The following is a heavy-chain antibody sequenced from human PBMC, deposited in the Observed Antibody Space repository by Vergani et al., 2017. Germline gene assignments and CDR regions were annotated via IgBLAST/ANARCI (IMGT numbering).Heavy chain of an antibody. V-gene: IGHV4-59*01. CDR3: ARGGMLNYYYMDV. D-gene: IGHD2-8*01. J-gene: IGHJ6*03. CDR1: GGSISSYY. CDR2: IYYSGST. Sequence: QVQLQESGPGLVKPSETLSLTCTVSGGSISSYYWSWIRQPPGKGLEWIGYIYYSGSTNYNPSLKSRVTISVDTSKNQFSLKLSSVTAADTAVYYCARGGMLNYYYMDVWGKGTTVTVSS.